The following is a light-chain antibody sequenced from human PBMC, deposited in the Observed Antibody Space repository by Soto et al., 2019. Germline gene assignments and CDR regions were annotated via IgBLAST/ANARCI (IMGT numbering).Light chain of an antibody. CDR3: CSFARGTTLV. V-gene: IGLV2-23*01. CDR2: ENG. J-gene: IGLJ3*02. Sequence: QSALTQPASVSGSPGQSITISCTGSSSDVGSYNLVSWYQQHPGKAHKLMVYENGKLHSGVSDPFFDSKSGNTASLTLSGLQAQYEDDYYCCSFARGTTLVFGGGTKLTVL. CDR1: SSDVGSYNL.